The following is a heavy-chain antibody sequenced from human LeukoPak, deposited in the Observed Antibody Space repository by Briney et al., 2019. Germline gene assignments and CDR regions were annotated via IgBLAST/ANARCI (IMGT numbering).Heavy chain of an antibody. CDR3: ARAYYYGSGGMDV. J-gene: IGHJ6*02. D-gene: IGHD3-10*01. CDR2: INPSGGST. V-gene: IGHV1-46*01. Sequence: GASVKVSCKASGYTFTSYYMHWVRQAPGQGLEWKGIINPSGGSTSYAQKFQGRVTMTRDTPTSTVFMQLSSLRSEDTAVYYCARAYYYGSGGMDVWGQGTTVTVSS. CDR1: GYTFTSYY.